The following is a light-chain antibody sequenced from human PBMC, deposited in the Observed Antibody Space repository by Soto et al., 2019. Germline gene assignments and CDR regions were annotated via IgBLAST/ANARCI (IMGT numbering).Light chain of an antibody. Sequence: EIVMTQSPGTLSVSPGERATLSCRASQSVSVNLAWYQQKPCQAPRILIYGVSTRATGIPVRFSGSESGTEYTLNSSSLQSEDFAFYYCQQYNDWPFTFGHWTKVDIK. CDR3: QQYNDWPFT. J-gene: IGKJ3*01. CDR1: QSVSVN. CDR2: GVS. V-gene: IGKV3-15*01.